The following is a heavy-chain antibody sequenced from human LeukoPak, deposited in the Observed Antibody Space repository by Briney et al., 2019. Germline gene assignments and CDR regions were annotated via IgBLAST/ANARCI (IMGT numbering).Heavy chain of an antibody. D-gene: IGHD3-9*01. V-gene: IGHV1-18*04. CDR1: GYTFTGYY. Sequence: ASVKVSCKASGYTFTGYYMHWVRQAPGQGLEWMAWTSVNNGDTKYGQKFQGRVTVTTDTSTSTVYLELRRLRPDDTAVYYCVRDQYLNVMTGFDDWGQGTLVTVS. J-gene: IGHJ4*02. CDR3: VRDQYLNVMTGFDD. CDR2: TSVNNGDT.